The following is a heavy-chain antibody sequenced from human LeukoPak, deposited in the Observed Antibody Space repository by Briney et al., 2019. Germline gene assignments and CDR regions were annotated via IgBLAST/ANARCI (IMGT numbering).Heavy chain of an antibody. CDR1: GFTFSNYD. CDR2: IGVGGDT. V-gene: IGHV3-13*04. CDR3: ARVNLYRSDSDYNDAFDI. D-gene: IGHD4-11*01. J-gene: IGHJ3*02. Sequence: GGSLRLSCAASGFTFSNYDMHWVRQATGRGLEYVSTIGVGGDTYYSGSVKGRFTISRENAENSLYLQMNNLRVEDTAVYYCARVNLYRSDSDYNDAFDIWGQGTMVTVSS.